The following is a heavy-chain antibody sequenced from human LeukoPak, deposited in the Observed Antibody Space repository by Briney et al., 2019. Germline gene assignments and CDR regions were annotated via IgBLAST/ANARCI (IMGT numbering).Heavy chain of an antibody. V-gene: IGHV3-21*01. CDR1: GFTFSDYY. CDR2: ISRSSSYI. J-gene: IGHJ6*03. D-gene: IGHD3-3*02. CDR3: ARVVAATFIFDYMDV. Sequence: GGSLRLSCAASGFTFSDYYMNWVRQAPGKGLEWVSSISRSSSYIYYADSVKGRFTVSRDNAKKSLYLQMNRLRAEDTAVYYCARVVAATFIFDYMDVWGKGTTVTVSS.